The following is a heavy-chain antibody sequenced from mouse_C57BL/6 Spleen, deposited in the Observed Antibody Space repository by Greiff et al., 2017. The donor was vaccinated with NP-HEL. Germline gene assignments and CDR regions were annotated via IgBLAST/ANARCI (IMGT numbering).Heavy chain of an antibody. CDR1: GYTFTDYY. D-gene: IGHD4-1*01. J-gene: IGHJ3*01. CDR2: INPNNGGT. Sequence: EVQLQQSGPELVKPGASVKISCKASGYTFTDYYMNWVKQSHGKSLEWIGDINPNNGGTSYNQKFKGKATLTVDKSSSTAYMELRSLTSEDSAVYYCARITDWDGAYWGQGTLVTVSA. CDR3: ARITDWDGAY. V-gene: IGHV1-26*01.